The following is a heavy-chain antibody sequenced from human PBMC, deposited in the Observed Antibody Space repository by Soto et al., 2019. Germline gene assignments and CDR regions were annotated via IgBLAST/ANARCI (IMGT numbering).Heavy chain of an antibody. CDR2: INPNSGGT. D-gene: IGHD1-26*01. Sequence: SVKVCFKASPYTLTRYYMHWVRQAPGQGLEWVGWINPNSGGTNYAQKFQGRVTMTRDTSISTAYMELSRLRSDDTAVYYCARDRKSGSYLNYWGQGTLVTVSS. CDR1: PYTLTRYY. J-gene: IGHJ4*02. V-gene: IGHV1-2*02. CDR3: ARDRKSGSYLNY.